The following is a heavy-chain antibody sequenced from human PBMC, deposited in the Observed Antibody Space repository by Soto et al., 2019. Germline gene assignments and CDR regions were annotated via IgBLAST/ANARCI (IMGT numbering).Heavy chain of an antibody. Sequence: QVQLVQSGVEVKMPGASVKLACKASVYTFTNYGLTWVRQVPGQGVEWIGWVSGYNRNTNYAQKFEDRVIMTTDTSTSTAFMELRSLRPDDTGIHFCARERQWEALIYWGQGTLLTVSP. CDR3: ARERQWEALIY. CDR1: VYTFTNYG. V-gene: IGHV1-18*01. CDR2: VSGYNRNT. D-gene: IGHD1-26*01. J-gene: IGHJ4*02.